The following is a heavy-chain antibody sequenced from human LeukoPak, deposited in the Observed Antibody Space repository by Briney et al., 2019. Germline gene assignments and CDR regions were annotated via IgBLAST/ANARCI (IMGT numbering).Heavy chain of an antibody. V-gene: IGHV4-59*01. CDR1: GESISGFY. J-gene: IGHJ4*02. CDR2: IYYSGST. Sequence: SETLSLTCTVSGESISGFYWTWIRQPPGKGLEWIGYIYYSGSTNYNPSLKSRVTISVDTSKNQFSLKLSSVTAADTAVYYCARDGYSGNDGIWGQGTLVTVSS. D-gene: IGHD5-12*01. CDR3: ARDGYSGNDGI.